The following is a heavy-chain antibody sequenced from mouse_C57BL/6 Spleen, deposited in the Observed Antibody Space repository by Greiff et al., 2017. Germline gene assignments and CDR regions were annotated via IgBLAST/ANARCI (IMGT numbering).Heavy chain of an antibody. Sequence: VQLKQSGAELVRPGTSVKVSCKASGYAFTNYLIEWVKQRPGQGLEWIGVINPGSGGTNYNEKFKGKATLTADKSSSTAYMQLSSLTSEDSAVYFCARSDYYGSRSLFAYWGQGTLVTVSA. CDR2: INPGSGGT. D-gene: IGHD1-1*01. CDR1: GYAFTNYL. CDR3: ARSDYYGSRSLFAY. V-gene: IGHV1-54*01. J-gene: IGHJ3*01.